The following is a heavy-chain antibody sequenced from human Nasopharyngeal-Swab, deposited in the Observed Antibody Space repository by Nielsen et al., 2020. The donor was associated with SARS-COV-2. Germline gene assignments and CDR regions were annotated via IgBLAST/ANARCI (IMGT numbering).Heavy chain of an antibody. J-gene: IGHJ6*02. V-gene: IGHV3-33*01. CDR1: GFTFSSYG. CDR2: IWYDGSNK. CDR3: ARESYGMDV. Sequence: GESLQISCAASGFTFSSYGMHWVRQAPGKGLEWVAVIWYDGSNKYYADSVKGRFTISRDNSKNTLYLQMNSLRAEDTAVYYCARESYGMDVWGQGTTVTVSS.